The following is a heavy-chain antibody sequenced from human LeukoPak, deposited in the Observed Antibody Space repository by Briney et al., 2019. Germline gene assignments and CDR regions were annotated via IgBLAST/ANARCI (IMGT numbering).Heavy chain of an antibody. Sequence: GGSLRLSCAASGFTFSNSWLHWVRQAPGKGLVWVSRINERGSSTSYADSVKGRFTISRDNAKNTLYLQMNNLRADDTAVYYCARGRGTSRAARLFDYWGQGTLVTVSS. CDR2: INERGSST. J-gene: IGHJ4*02. V-gene: IGHV3-74*01. CDR3: ARGRGTSRAARLFDY. CDR1: GFTFSNSW. D-gene: IGHD6-6*01.